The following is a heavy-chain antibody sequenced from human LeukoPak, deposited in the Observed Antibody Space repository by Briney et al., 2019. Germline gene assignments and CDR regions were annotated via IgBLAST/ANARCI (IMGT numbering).Heavy chain of an antibody. D-gene: IGHD3-22*01. CDR1: GFTFSNYA. J-gene: IGHJ4*02. CDR3: ARDSGDSSGYPIFDY. V-gene: IGHV3-23*01. CDR2: ISGSGGST. Sequence: PGGSLRLSCAASGFTFSNYAMSWARQAPGKGLEWVSAISGSGGSTYYADSVKGRFTISRDNSKNTLYLQMNSLRAEDTAVYYCARDSGDSSGYPIFDYWGQGTLVTVSS.